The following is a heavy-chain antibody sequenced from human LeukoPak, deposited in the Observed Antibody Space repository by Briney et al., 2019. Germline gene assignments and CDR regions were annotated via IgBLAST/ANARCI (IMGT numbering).Heavy chain of an antibody. Sequence: PSETLSLTCTVSGGSISSYYWSWIRQPPGKGLEWIGYIYYSGSTNYNPSLKSRVTISVDTSKNQSSLKLSSVTAADTAVYYCARVIGDNNWFDPWGQGTLVTVSS. CDR2: IYYSGST. CDR1: GGSISSYY. D-gene: IGHD3-10*01. CDR3: ARVIGDNNWFDP. J-gene: IGHJ5*02. V-gene: IGHV4-59*01.